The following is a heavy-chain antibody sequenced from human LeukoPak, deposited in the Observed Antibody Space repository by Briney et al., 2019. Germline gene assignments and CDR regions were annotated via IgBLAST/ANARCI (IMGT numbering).Heavy chain of an antibody. CDR1: GFTFSSYW. D-gene: IGHD6-6*01. Sequence: SGGSLRLYCAASGFTFSSYWMSWVRQAPGKGLEWVANIKQDGSEKYYVDSVKGRFTISRDNAKNSLYLQMNSPRAEDTAVYYCARPSSSSGYYYYYYGMDVWGQGTTVTVSS. CDR2: IKQDGSEK. V-gene: IGHV3-7*01. J-gene: IGHJ6*02. CDR3: ARPSSSSGYYYYYYGMDV.